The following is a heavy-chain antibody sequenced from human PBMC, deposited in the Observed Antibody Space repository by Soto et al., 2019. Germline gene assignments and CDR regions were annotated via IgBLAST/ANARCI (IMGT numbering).Heavy chain of an antibody. CDR3: ARIVLGYCSSTSCFRNYYYGMDV. V-gene: IGHV1-69*01. Sequence: QVQLVQSGAEVKKPGSSVKVSCKASGGTFSSYAISWVRQAPGQGREWMGGIIPIFGTANYAQKFQGRVRITEDESTSTAYMELSGMRSEDTAVYYCARIVLGYCSSTSCFRNYYYGMDVWGQGTTVTVSS. D-gene: IGHD2-2*01. CDR2: IIPIFGTA. CDR1: GGTFSSYA. J-gene: IGHJ6*02.